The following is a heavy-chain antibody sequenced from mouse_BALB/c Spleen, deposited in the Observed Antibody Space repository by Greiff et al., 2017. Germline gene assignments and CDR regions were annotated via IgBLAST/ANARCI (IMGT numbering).Heavy chain of an antibody. V-gene: IGHV1-20*02. D-gene: IGHD1-2*01. CDR2: INPYNGDT. CDR3: ARSGTTAFDY. CDR1: GYSFTGYF. J-gene: IGHJ2*01. Sequence: EVQLVESGPELVKPGASVKISCKASGYSFTGYFMNWVMQSHGKSLEWIGRINPYNGDTFYNQKFKGKATLTVDKSSSTAHMELRSLASEDSAVYYCARSGTTAFDYWGQGTTLTVSS.